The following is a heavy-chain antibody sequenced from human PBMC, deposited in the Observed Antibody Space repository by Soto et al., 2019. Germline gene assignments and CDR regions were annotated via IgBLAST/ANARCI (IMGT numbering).Heavy chain of an antibody. V-gene: IGHV1-69*12. CDR3: ARGNQRWLQLWYFDL. J-gene: IGHJ2*01. CDR1: GGTFSNYP. Sequence: QVQLVQSGAEVKKPGSSVKVSCKASGGTFSNYPISWVRQAPGQGLEWMGGIIPIFGTVNYAQKFQGRVTITADESTSTAYMELSSLRSEDTALYYCARGNQRWLQLWYFDLWGRGTLVTFSS. CDR2: IIPIFGTV. D-gene: IGHD5-12*01.